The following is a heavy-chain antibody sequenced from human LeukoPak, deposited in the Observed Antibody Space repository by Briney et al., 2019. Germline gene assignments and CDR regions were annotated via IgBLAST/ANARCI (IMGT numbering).Heavy chain of an antibody. CDR1: GGSISSYY. CDR3: ARGRDVSSSGWSPPGLKYYFDY. Sequence: SETLSLTCTVSGGSISSYYWSWIRQPPGKGLEWIGYIYYSGSTNYNPSLKSRVTISVDTSKNQFSLKLSSVTAADTAVYYCARGRDVSSSGWSPPGLKYYFDYWGQGTLVTVSS. D-gene: IGHD6-19*01. J-gene: IGHJ4*02. CDR2: IYYSGST. V-gene: IGHV4-59*12.